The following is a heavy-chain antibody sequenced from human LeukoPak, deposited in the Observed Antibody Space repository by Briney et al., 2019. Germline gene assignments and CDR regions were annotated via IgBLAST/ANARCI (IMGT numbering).Heavy chain of an antibody. CDR2: IYDRRST. J-gene: IGHJ3*02. CDR3: ARGVAVAGYDDFDI. V-gene: IGHV4-39*01. Sequence: SEPLSLTCTVSGGSISSSSYYWGCIRQPPGKGLEWSGLIYDRRSTHYNPSLKRRVTISVDTSKNQFSRKLSSVTAADTAVYYCARGVAVAGYDDFDIWGQGAMVTVS. CDR1: GGSISSSSYY. D-gene: IGHD6-19*01.